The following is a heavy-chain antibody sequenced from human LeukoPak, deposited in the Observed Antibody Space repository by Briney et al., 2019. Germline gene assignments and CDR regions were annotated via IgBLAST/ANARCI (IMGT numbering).Heavy chain of an antibody. J-gene: IGHJ4*02. D-gene: IGHD4-23*01. CDR1: GYSISSGYY. V-gene: IGHV4-38-2*01. CDR3: ARRGNSGYFDY. Sequence: SETLSLTCAVSGYSISSGYYWGWIRQPPGKGLEWIGSIYHSGSTFYNPSPKSRVTISVDTSKNQFSLKLSSVTAADTAVYYCARRGNSGYFDYWGQGTLVTVSS. CDR2: IYHSGST.